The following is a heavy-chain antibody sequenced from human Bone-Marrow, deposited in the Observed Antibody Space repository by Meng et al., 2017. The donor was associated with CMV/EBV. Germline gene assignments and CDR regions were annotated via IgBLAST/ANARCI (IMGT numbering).Heavy chain of an antibody. CDR3: ARKPNHVGGYYYFDL. CDR2: INHSGST. D-gene: IGHD2/OR15-2a*01. J-gene: IGHJ2*01. CDR1: GGSFSGYY. V-gene: IGHV4-34*01. Sequence: GSLRLSCAGYGGSFSGYYWSWIRQPPGKGLEWIGEINHSGSTNYNPSLKCRVTISVDTSKTQFSLKLSSVTAADTAVYYCARKPNHVGGYYYFDLWGRGTLVTVSS.